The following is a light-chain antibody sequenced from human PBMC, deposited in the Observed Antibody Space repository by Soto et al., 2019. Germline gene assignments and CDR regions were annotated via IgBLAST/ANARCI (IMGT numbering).Light chain of an antibody. CDR3: QHYNSYSEA. V-gene: IGKV1D-16*01. CDR2: AAS. Sequence: DIQMTQSPSSVSASVVDRVTVSCGASQGISSWLAWYQQKPGKAPKLLIYAASSLQSGVPSRFSGSGSGTEFTLTISSLQPDDFATYYCQHYNSYSEAFGQGTKVDI. CDR1: QGISSW. J-gene: IGKJ1*01.